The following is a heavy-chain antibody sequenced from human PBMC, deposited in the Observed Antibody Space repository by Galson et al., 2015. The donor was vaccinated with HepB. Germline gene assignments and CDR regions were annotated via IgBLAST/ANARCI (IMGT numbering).Heavy chain of an antibody. V-gene: IGHV3-23*01. CDR2: FSGTDAGT. CDR1: GFTFSNYA. CDR3: AKRGSSSLFYDY. D-gene: IGHD6-6*01. Sequence: SLRLSCAASGFTFSNYAMVWVRQAPGKGLEWVSGFSGTDAGTYYADSVKGRFTISRDNSENTLYLQMSSLTAEDTAVYYCAKRGSSSLFYDYWGQGTLVTVSS. J-gene: IGHJ4*02.